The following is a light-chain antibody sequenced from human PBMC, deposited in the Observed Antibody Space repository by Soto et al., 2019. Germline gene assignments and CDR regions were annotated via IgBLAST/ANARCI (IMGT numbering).Light chain of an antibody. CDR3: QQHNAWPLT. Sequence: EILITQSPATLSVSSGERVTLSCRASQTVVDNLVWYQQRPGQAPRLLVFRASTRATGIPDRFSGSGSGTEFTLTINSLQSEDFAVYYCQQHNAWPLTFGGGTRVEI. J-gene: IGKJ4*01. CDR2: RAS. CDR1: QTVVDN. V-gene: IGKV3-15*01.